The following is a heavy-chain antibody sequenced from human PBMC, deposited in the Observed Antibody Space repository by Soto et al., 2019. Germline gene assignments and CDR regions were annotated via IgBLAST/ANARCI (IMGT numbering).Heavy chain of an antibody. CDR1: GFRFSDYS. V-gene: IGHV3-48*02. Sequence: GGSLRLSCTGSGFRFSDYSFNWVRQAPGKGLERISYISTGRTTKFYADSVKGRFTISKDNARKSVYLEMNSLRNEDTAVYYCARHGYGDSSDFWGRGTLVTVSS. J-gene: IGHJ4*02. D-gene: IGHD4-17*01. CDR3: ARHGYGDSSDF. CDR2: ISTGRTTK.